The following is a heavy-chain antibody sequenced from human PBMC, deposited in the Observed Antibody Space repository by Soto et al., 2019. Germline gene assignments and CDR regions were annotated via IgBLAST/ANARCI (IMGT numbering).Heavy chain of an antibody. V-gene: IGHV1-69*01. CDR2: IIPVFGSA. J-gene: IGHJ6*02. Sequence: QVQLVQSGAEVKKPGSSVKVSCKASGDTFSSYSITWVRQAPGQGLEWMGGIIPVFGSANYAQKVQGRVTITADESTSTAYMELSSLRSQDTAVYFCARDDGWNYRYYDMEVWGQGTTVTVSS. CDR1: GDTFSSYS. CDR3: ARDDGWNYRYYDMEV. D-gene: IGHD1-7*01.